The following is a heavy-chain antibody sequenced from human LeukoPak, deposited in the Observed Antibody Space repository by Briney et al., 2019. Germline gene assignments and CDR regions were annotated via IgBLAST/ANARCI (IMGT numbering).Heavy chain of an antibody. D-gene: IGHD3-22*01. J-gene: IGHJ3*02. V-gene: IGHV4-39*01. Sequence: SETLSLSCTMSGVSVSSVAYYWGWIRQPPGRGLEWIASISYSGTTYYNPALKSRVTISVDTSNNQFSLKLTAVTAADTAVYYCARRMQYSDVSGSPVYVFDIWGQGTMVTVSS. CDR3: ARRMQYSDVSGSPVYVFDI. CDR2: ISYSGTT. CDR1: GVSVSSVAYY.